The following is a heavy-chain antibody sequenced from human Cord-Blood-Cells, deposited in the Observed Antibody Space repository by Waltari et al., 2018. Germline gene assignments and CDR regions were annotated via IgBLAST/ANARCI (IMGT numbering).Heavy chain of an antibody. D-gene: IGHD5-18*01. V-gene: IGHV4-4*07. CDR3: ARDPLHPRGYSYGVDY. CDR1: GGSISSYY. J-gene: IGHJ4*02. Sequence: QVQLQESGPGLVRPSETLSLTCTVSGGSISSYYWSWIRQPAGKGLEWIGRIYTSGSTNYNPSLKSRVTMSVDTSKNQFSLKLSSVTAADTAVYYCARDPLHPRGYSYGVDYWGQGTLVTVSS. CDR2: IYTSGST.